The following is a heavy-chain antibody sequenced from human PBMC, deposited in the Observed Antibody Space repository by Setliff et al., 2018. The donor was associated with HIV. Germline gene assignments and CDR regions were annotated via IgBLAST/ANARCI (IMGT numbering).Heavy chain of an antibody. CDR3: ARPQAVAGIATYHQASHMDA. J-gene: IGHJ6*03. D-gene: IGHD6-19*01. Sequence: GASVKVSCKASGYTFTGYYMHWVRQAPGQGLEWMGWINPNSGGTNYAQKFQGRVTMTRDTSISTAYMELSRLRSDDTAVYYCARPQAVAGIATYHQASHMDAWGTGTTVTVSS. CDR2: INPNSGGT. CDR1: GYTFTGYY. V-gene: IGHV1-2*02.